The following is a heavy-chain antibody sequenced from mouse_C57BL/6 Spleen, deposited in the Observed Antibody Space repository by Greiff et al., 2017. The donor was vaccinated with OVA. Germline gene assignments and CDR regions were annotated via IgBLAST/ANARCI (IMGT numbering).Heavy chain of an antibody. V-gene: IGHV1-69*01. Sequence: QVQLQQPGAELVMPGASVKLSCKASGYTFTSYWMHWVKQRPGQGLEWIGEIDPSDSYTNYNQKFKGKSTLTVDKSSSTAYMQLSSLTSEDSAVYYCASGGIGRETTVPFAYWGQGTLVTVSA. CDR3: ASGGIGRETTVPFAY. J-gene: IGHJ3*01. CDR2: IDPSDSYT. CDR1: GYTFTSYW. D-gene: IGHD1-1*01.